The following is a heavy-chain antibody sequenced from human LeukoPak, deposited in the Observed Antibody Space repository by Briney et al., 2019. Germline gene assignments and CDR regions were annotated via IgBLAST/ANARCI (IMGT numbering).Heavy chain of an antibody. Sequence: GGSLRLSCAASGFTFRSYSMNWVRQAPGNGLEWVAVLSYDGSNKYYGDSVKGRFTISRDNSKNTLYLQMNSLRAEDTAVYYCAKVSRSGMAAAGFNYWGQGTLVTVSS. J-gene: IGHJ4*02. CDR3: AKVSRSGMAAAGFNY. CDR2: LSYDGSNK. D-gene: IGHD6-13*01. V-gene: IGHV3-30*18. CDR1: GFTFRSYS.